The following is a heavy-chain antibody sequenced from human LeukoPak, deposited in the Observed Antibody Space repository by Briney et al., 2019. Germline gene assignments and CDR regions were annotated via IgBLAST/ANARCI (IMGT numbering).Heavy chain of an antibody. CDR2: ISGTGSTI. V-gene: IGHV3-48*03. Sequence: GRSLRLSCAASGFTFSSYEMNWVRQAPGKGLEWVSYISGTGSTIYYADSVKGRFTISRDNAKNSLYLQMNSLRAEDTAVYYCARLTGTTFLLDYWGQGTLVTVSS. CDR1: GFTFSSYE. CDR3: ARLTGTTFLLDY. D-gene: IGHD1-7*01. J-gene: IGHJ4*02.